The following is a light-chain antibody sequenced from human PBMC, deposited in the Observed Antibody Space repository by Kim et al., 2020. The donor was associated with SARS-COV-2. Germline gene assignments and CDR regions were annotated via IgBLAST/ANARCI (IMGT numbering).Light chain of an antibody. CDR2: GAS. CDR1: QSVSST. J-gene: IGKJ4*01. CDR3: QQYNNWPRT. V-gene: IGKV3-15*01. Sequence: EIVMTQSPGTLSVSPGESATLSCRASQSVSSTLAWYQQKRGQAPRLLIYGASTRATGVPARFSGSGSGAEFNFTISSLQSEDFAIYYCQQYNNWPRTFGGGTKVGIK.